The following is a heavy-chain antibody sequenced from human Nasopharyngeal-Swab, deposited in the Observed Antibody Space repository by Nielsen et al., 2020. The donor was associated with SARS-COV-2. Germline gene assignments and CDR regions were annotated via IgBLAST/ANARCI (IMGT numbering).Heavy chain of an antibody. D-gene: IGHD6-19*01. CDR2: IYHSGST. Sequence: SETLSLTCAVYGGSFSGYSWSWIRQPPGKGLEWIGSIYHSGSTYYTPSLTSRVTISVDTSKNQFSLKLSSVTAADTAVYYCARDQGWAVAGYYYYYGMDVWGQGTTVTVSS. V-gene: IGHV4-34*01. J-gene: IGHJ6*02. CDR1: GGSFSGYS. CDR3: ARDQGWAVAGYYYYYGMDV.